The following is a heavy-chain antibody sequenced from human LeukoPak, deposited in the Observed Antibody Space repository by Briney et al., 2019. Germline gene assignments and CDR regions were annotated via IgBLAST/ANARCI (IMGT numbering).Heavy chain of an antibody. J-gene: IGHJ4*02. CDR2: IKSKTDGGTT. CDR1: GFTFSNAW. Sequence: GGSLRLSCAASGFTFSNAWMSWVRQAPGKGLEWVGRIKSKTDGGTTDYAAPVQGRFTISRDDSKNTVFLQMNSLKTEDTAVYYCARESFAARWDWGQGTLVTVSS. V-gene: IGHV3-15*01. D-gene: IGHD6-6*01. CDR3: ARESFAARWD.